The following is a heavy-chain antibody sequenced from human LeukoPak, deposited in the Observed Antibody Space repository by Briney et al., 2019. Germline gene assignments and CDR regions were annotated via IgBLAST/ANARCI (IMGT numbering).Heavy chain of an antibody. CDR1: GDSISSGSYY. D-gene: IGHD3-10*01. CDR2: IYSSGST. V-gene: IGHV4-61*02. J-gene: IGHJ4*02. CDR3: ARAYVMVRGVLIDY. Sequence: SETLSLTCTVSGDSISSGSYYWSWIRQPAGKGLEWIGRIYSSGSTNYNPSLKSRVTISVDTSKNQFSLKLNSVTAADTAIYYCARAYVMVRGVLIDYWGQGTLVTVSS.